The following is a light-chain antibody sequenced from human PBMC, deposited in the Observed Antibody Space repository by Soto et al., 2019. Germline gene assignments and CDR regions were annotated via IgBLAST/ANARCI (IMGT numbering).Light chain of an antibody. CDR2: EVN. CDR1: SSDVGGYNY. V-gene: IGLV2-8*01. Sequence: QSVLTQPSSASGSPGQSVTISCTGTSSDVGGYNYVSWYQQHPGKAPKLIIYEVNKRPSGVPDRFSGAKSGNTASLSVSGLQAEDEADYYCCSCAGNDNYAFGTGTKVTVL. J-gene: IGLJ1*01. CDR3: CSCAGNDNYA.